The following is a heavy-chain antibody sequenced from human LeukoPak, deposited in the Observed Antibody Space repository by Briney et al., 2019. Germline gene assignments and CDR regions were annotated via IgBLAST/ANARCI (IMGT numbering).Heavy chain of an antibody. CDR1: GYTFTSNY. CDR2: IYPRDGST. D-gene: IGHD3-22*01. Sequence: ASVKVSCKASGYTFTSNYIHWVRQAPGQGLEWMGMIYPRDGSTSYAQKFQGRVTVTRDTSTSTVHMELSGLRSEDTAVYYCARELHDSSGRGPAGYWGQGTLVTVSS. CDR3: ARELHDSSGRGPAGY. J-gene: IGHJ4*02. V-gene: IGHV1-46*01.